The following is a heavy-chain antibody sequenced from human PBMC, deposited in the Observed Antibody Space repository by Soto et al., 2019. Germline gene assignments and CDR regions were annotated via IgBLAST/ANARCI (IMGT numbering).Heavy chain of an antibody. V-gene: IGHV1-3*01. CDR1: GYTFTSYA. CDR3: ARFSPEYYDSSGYPSYFDY. Sequence: ASVKVSCKASGYTFTSYAMHWVRQAPGQRLEWMGWINAGNGNTKYSQKFQGRVTITRDTSASTAYMELSSLRSEDTAVYYCARFSPEYYDSSGYPSYFDYWGQGTLVTVSS. J-gene: IGHJ4*02. CDR2: INAGNGNT. D-gene: IGHD3-22*01.